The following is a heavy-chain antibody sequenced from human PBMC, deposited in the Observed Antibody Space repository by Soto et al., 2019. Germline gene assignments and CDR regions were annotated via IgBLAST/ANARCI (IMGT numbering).Heavy chain of an antibody. D-gene: IGHD3-10*01. CDR2: ISAYNGNT. Sequence: ASVKVSCKASGYTFTSYGISWVRQAPGQGLEWMGWISAYNGNTNYAQKLQGRVTLTTDTSTTTAYMELMNLRSDDTAVYFCARVQVLPNPAADFWGQGTLVTVSS. CDR1: GYTFTSYG. J-gene: IGHJ4*02. V-gene: IGHV1-18*04. CDR3: ARVQVLPNPAADF.